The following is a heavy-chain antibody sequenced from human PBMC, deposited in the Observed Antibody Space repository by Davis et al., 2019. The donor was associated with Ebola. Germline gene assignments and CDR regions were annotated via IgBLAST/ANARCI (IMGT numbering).Heavy chain of an antibody. Sequence: MPSETLSLTCAVYGGSFSGYYWSWIRQPPGKGLEWIGYIYYSGSTNYNTSLKSRVTISVDASKNQFSLKLSSVTAADTAVYYCARDWPGHWTYGMDVWGQGTTVTVSS. CDR1: GGSFSGYY. CDR2: IYYSGST. D-gene: IGHD1-1*01. CDR3: ARDWPGHWTYGMDV. J-gene: IGHJ6*02. V-gene: IGHV4-59*01.